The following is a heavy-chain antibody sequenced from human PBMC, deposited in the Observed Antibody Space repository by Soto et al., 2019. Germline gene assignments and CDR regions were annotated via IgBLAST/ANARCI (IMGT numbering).Heavy chain of an antibody. J-gene: IGHJ4*02. CDR2: INPSGGST. Sequence: ASVKVSCKASGYSFTTYGISWVRQAPGQGLEWMGIINPSGGSTSYAQKFQGRVTMTRDTSTSTVYMELSSLRSEDTAVYYCARDGPSAMALDYWGQGTLVTVSS. CDR1: GYSFTTYG. CDR3: ARDGPSAMALDY. V-gene: IGHV1-46*01. D-gene: IGHD5-18*01.